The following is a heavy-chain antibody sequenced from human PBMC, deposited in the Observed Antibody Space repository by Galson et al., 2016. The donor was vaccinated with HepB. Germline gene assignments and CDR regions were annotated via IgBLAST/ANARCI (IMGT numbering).Heavy chain of an antibody. CDR3: AKDRYWNRDFDY. CDR1: GITFGDYA. J-gene: IGHJ4*02. CDR2: TDGSGGST. D-gene: IGHD1-1*01. V-gene: IGHV3-23*01. Sequence: SLRLSCAASGITFGDYAMSWFRQAPGKGLEWVSGTDGSGGSTYYADSVKGRFTISRDNSKNTMYLQMNSLKTEDTAIYYCAKDRYWNRDFDYWGQGTLVTVSS.